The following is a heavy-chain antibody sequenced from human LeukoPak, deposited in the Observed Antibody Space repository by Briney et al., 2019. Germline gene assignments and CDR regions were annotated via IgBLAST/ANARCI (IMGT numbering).Heavy chain of an antibody. J-gene: IGHJ4*02. D-gene: IGHD6-25*01. CDR2: INHSGRT. CDR3: GSGLYQRDY. V-gene: IGHV4-34*01. Sequence: SETLSLTCAVYGGSFSGYYWRWIRQAPGKGREGSGEINHSGRTNDNPSLKRRVTISVDTSKNEFSQKRSYVTAADTAGYYCGSGLYQRDYWGQGTLVTVSS. CDR1: GGSFSGYY.